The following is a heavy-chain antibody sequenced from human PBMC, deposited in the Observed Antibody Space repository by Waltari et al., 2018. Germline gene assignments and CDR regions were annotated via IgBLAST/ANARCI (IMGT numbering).Heavy chain of an antibody. CDR2: INPSRVGT. D-gene: IGHD6-13*01. V-gene: IGHV1-2*02. CDR1: GYSFTTYY. Sequence: QVQLVQSGAEVKKPGASVKVSCKASGYSFTTYYIYWVRQAPGQGLEWMGWINPSRVGTKYAQKIHGRVTMTREPSISTAYMELSSLRSDDTAVYYCARGTSSWYQTNNWFDPWGQGTLVTVSS. J-gene: IGHJ5*02. CDR3: ARGTSSWYQTNNWFDP.